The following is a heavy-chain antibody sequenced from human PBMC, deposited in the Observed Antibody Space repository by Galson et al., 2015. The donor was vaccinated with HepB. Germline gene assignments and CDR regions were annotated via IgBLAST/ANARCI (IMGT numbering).Heavy chain of an antibody. J-gene: IGHJ3*01. CDR3: ARDISVVTVNAFDL. D-gene: IGHD3-10*01. CDR2: INTNTGNP. V-gene: IGHV7-4-1*02. Sequence: SVKVSCKASGYTLTKYAIHWVRQAPGQGLEWMGWINTNTGNPSYAQGFTGRFVFSLDTSVTTSYLQISSLKAEDTTVYYCARDISVVTVNAFDLWGQGTMVTVSS. CDR1: GYTLTKYA.